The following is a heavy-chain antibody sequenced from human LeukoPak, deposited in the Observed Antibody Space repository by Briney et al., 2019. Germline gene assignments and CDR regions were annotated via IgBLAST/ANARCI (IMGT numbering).Heavy chain of an antibody. CDR3: AREFIVVVTANWFDP. Sequence: GGSLRLSCAASGFTFSSYAMHWVRQAPGKGLEWVAVISYDGSNKYYADSVKGRFTISRDNSKNTLYLQMNSLRAEDTAVYYCAREFIVVVTANWFDPWGQGTLVTVSS. D-gene: IGHD2-21*02. CDR1: GFTFSSYA. V-gene: IGHV3-30-3*01. J-gene: IGHJ5*02. CDR2: ISYDGSNK.